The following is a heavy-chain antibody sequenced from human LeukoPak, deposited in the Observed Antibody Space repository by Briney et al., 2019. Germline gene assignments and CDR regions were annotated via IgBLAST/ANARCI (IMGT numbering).Heavy chain of an antibody. Sequence: PGGSLRLSCAASGFTFSSYAMHWVRQAPGKGLEWVAVISYDGSNKYYADSVKGRFTISRDNSKNTLYLQMNSLRAEDTAVYYCAREPVDTAMAHYYYGMDVWGQGTTVTVSS. V-gene: IGHV3-30-3*01. D-gene: IGHD5-18*01. CDR3: AREPVDTAMAHYYYGMDV. CDR1: GFTFSSYA. J-gene: IGHJ6*02. CDR2: ISYDGSNK.